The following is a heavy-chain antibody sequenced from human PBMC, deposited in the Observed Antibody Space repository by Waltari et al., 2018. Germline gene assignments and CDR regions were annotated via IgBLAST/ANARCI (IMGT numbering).Heavy chain of an antibody. CDR1: GFTFVTYW. V-gene: IGHV3-74*01. CDR2: INSDGSTI. CDR3: ARVRLAHYDYFGFDV. J-gene: IGHJ6*02. Sequence: EVQLVESGGGLVQPGGSLSLSCDVSGFTFVTYWLPWVRQVPGKGLVWVARINSDGSTINYADSVKGRFTISRDNAKNTVYLQMNSLRVEDTAVYFCARVRLAHYDYFGFDVWGQGTTVTVSS. D-gene: IGHD6-6*01.